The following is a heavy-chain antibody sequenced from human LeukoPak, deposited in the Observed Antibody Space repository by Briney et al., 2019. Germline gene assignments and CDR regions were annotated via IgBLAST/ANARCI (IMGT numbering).Heavy chain of an antibody. D-gene: IGHD6-13*01. CDR3: ARALPSSRYYFDY. Sequence: GGSLRLSCAASGFTFSNYAMSWVRQAPGKGLEWVSAISGSGDSTYYADSVKGRFTISRDNSKNTLYLHMNSLRAEDTAVYYCARALPSSRYYFDYWGQGTLVTVSS. CDR1: GFTFSNYA. CDR2: ISGSGDST. V-gene: IGHV3-23*01. J-gene: IGHJ4*02.